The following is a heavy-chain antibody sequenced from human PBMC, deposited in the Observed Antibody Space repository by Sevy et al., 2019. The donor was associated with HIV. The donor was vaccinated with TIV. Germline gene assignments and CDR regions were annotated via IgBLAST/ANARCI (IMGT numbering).Heavy chain of an antibody. V-gene: IGHV3-23*01. CDR1: GFTFSSYA. CDR2: ICGSGGRK. J-gene: IGHJ5*01. Sequence: GGSLRLSCAASGFTFSSYAMSWVRQAPGKGLEWVAAICGSGGRKYYADSVKGRFTISRDNSKNTLYLQMNSLRAEDTAVYYWAEGEGMAAKRNAFDPWGQGTLVTVSS. CDR3: AEGEGMAAKRNAFDP. D-gene: IGHD1-1*01.